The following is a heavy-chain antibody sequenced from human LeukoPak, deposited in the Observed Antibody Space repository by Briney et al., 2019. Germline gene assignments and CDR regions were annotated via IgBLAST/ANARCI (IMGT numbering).Heavy chain of an antibody. CDR3: AKICSSWCEVGATSAWDY. V-gene: IGHV3-23*01. Sequence: GGSLRLSCAASGFTFSSYAMSWVRQAPGKGLEWVSALSGSGVGTYYADSVKGRFTISRDNSKNTLYLQMNSLRAEDTAVYFCAKICSSWCEVGATSAWDYWGQGTLVTVSS. J-gene: IGHJ4*02. CDR2: LSGSGVGT. CDR1: GFTFSSYA. D-gene: IGHD1-26*01.